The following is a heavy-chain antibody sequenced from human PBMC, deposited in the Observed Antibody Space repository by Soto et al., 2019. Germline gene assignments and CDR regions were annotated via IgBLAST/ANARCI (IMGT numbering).Heavy chain of an antibody. D-gene: IGHD3-3*01. CDR3: ASGGYDFWGGSHSYYMDV. CDR1: GFTFSNYW. CDR2: IKEDGSEK. Sequence: GGSLRLSCAASGFTFSNYWMNWVRQAPGKGLEWVASIKEDGSEKYYVDSVKGRFTISRDNAKNSLYLQINSLRAEDTAVYYCASGGYDFWGGSHSYYMDVWGRGTTVTVSS. V-gene: IGHV3-7*01. J-gene: IGHJ6*03.